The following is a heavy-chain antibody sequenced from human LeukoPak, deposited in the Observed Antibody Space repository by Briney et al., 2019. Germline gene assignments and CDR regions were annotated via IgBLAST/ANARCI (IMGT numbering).Heavy chain of an antibody. CDR3: ARSAYHFDY. J-gene: IGHJ4*02. CDR2: INPDGSEK. Sequence: GGSLRLSCGASGFTFRTSWMNWVRQAPGKGLEWVASINPDGSEKYSVDSVKGRFTISRDNAKNSLYLQLNNLRAEDTAVYYCARSAYHFDYWGQGIPVTVSS. V-gene: IGHV3-7*01. CDR1: GFTFRTSW.